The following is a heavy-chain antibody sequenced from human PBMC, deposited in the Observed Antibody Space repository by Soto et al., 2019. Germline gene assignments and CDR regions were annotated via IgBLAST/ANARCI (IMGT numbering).Heavy chain of an antibody. V-gene: IGHV4-39*01. J-gene: IGHJ2*01. Sequence: QLQLQESGPGLVKPSETLSLTCTVSGGSISSSSYYWGWIRQPPGKGLEWIGCIYYSGSTYYNPSLKSRVSVSVDSSKNQFSLGLSSVTAADTAVYYCASQGYSGRIGYFDLWGRGTLVTVSS. D-gene: IGHD2-15*01. CDR1: GGSISSSSYY. CDR3: ASQGYSGRIGYFDL. CDR2: IYYSGST.